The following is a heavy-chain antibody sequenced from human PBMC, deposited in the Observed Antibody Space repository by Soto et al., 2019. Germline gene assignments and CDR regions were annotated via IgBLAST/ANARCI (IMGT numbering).Heavy chain of an antibody. CDR2: IYYSGSA. J-gene: IGHJ5*02. CDR1: GGSMSSGDYY. V-gene: IGHV4-30-4*01. D-gene: IGHD3-10*01. Sequence: SETLYLTCTVSGGSMSSGDYYWSWIRQPPGRGLEWIGYIYYSGSAYYNPSLKSRVTLSVDTSQNQFSLKLNFVTAADTAVYYCARVLYYGSGTSDLWGQGTLVTVSS. CDR3: ARVLYYGSGTSDL.